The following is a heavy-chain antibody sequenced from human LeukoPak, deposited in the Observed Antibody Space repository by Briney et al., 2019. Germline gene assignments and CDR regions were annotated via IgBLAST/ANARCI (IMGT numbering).Heavy chain of an antibody. D-gene: IGHD5-18*01. CDR1: GFTFSSYG. V-gene: IGHV3-30*18. J-gene: IGHJ4*02. CDR3: AKDLNSYGYSYFDY. CDR2: ISYDGSNK. Sequence: GGSLRLSCAASGFTFSSYGMHWVRQAPGKGLEWVAVISYDGSNKYYADSVKGRFTISRDNSKNTLYLQMNSLRAEDTAVYYCAKDLNSYGYSYFDYWGQGTLVTVSS.